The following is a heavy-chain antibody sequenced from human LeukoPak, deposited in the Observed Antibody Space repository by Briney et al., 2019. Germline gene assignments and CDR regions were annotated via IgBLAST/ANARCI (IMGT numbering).Heavy chain of an antibody. CDR3: VKGEQLVPGNWFDP. Sequence: GSXXLXCXAXXFTXSXYAMHWVRQAPGKGLEYVXAISSNGGSTYYADSVKGRFTISRDNSKNTLYLQMSSLRAEDTAVYYCVKGEQLVPGNWFDPWGQGTLVTVSS. J-gene: IGHJ5*02. CDR1: XFTXSXYA. CDR2: ISSNGGST. D-gene: IGHD6-13*01. V-gene: IGHV3-64D*06.